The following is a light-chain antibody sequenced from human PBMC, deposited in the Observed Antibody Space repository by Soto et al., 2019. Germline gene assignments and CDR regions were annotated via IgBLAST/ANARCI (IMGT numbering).Light chain of an antibody. CDR1: SSDVGGYNY. V-gene: IGLV2-14*01. J-gene: IGLJ1*01. Sequence: SVLTQPASVSGSPGQSITISCTGTSSDVGGYNYVSWYQQHPGKAPKLMIYEVSNRPSGVSNRFSGSKSGNTASLTISGLQAEDEDDYYCRSYTSRSTYVFGTGTKVNV. CDR2: EVS. CDR3: RSYTSRSTYV.